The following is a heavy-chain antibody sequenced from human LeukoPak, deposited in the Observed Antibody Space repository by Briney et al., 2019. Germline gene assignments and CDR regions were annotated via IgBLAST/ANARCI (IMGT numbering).Heavy chain of an antibody. CDR1: GYTFTAHY. Sequence: ASVKVSCRASGYTFTAHYIHWVRQARGQGLEWMGCIHPNSGGTNYAQEFLGSVTMTGDTSINTAFMELSRLRSDDTAIYYCARGRGTTMVRGVITNYFDLWGRGSLVTVSS. CDR2: IHPNSGGT. J-gene: IGHJ2*01. V-gene: IGHV1-2*02. CDR3: ARGRGTTMVRGVITNYFDL. D-gene: IGHD3-10*01.